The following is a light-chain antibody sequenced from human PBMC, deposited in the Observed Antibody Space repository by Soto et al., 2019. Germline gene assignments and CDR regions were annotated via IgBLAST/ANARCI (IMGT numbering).Light chain of an antibody. CDR3: QQYHTWPIP. Sequence: DIVMTQSPATLSVAPGERVTFSCRASQGVSRKLAWYQHKPGQAPRLLISGASTGATGIPARFSGSGSGTEFTLTISSLQSEDCAIYYCQQYHTWPIPFGGGTKV. J-gene: IGKJ4*01. V-gene: IGKV3-15*01. CDR1: QGVSRK. CDR2: GAS.